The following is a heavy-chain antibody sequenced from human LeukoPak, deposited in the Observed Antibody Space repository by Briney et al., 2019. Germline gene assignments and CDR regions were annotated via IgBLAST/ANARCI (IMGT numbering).Heavy chain of an antibody. CDR2: IIPIFGTA. D-gene: IGHD6-13*01. J-gene: IGHJ1*01. V-gene: IGHV1-69*01. CDR3: ARGYSSSWYIAEYFQH. Sequence: SVKVSCKASGGTFSSYAISWVRQAPGQGLEWMGGIIPIFGTANYAQKFQGRVTITADESTSTAFMELSSLRSEDTAVYYCARGYSSSWYIAEYFQHWGQGTLVTVSS. CDR1: GGTFSSYA.